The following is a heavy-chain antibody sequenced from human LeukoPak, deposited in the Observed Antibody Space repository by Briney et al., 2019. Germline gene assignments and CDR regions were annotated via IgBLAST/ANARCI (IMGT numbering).Heavy chain of an antibody. J-gene: IGHJ4*02. CDR1: GFTFSNSA. D-gene: IGHD3-10*01. Sequence: GASVKVSCKTSGFTFSNSAVQWVRQARGQRLEWMGWIVVGSGKTQYAQNFQERVTITRDMSTNTVYMELSTLRSEDTAVFYCAADNLVQVYWGQGTLVTVSS. V-gene: IGHV1-58*01. CDR2: IVVGSGKT. CDR3: AADNLVQVY.